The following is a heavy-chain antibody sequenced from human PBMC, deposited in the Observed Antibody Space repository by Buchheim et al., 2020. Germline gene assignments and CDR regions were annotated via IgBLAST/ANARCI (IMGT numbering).Heavy chain of an antibody. D-gene: IGHD5-24*01. CDR1: GYTFTNYG. Sequence: QVQLVQSGAEVKKPGASVKVSCKASGYTFTNYGITWVRQAPGQGLEWMGWISAYNGNTDYAQNLQGRVTMTTDTSTSTAYMELRSLRSEDTAVYYCARLLKRWLQPGVVVYYFDYWGQGTL. CDR2: ISAYNGNT. V-gene: IGHV1-18*01. J-gene: IGHJ4*02. CDR3: ARLLKRWLQPGVVVYYFDY.